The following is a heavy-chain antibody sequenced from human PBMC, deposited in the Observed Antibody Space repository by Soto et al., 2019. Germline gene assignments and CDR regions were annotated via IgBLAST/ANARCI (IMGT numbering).Heavy chain of an antibody. CDR2: INHSGST. CDR1: GASFSGYY. J-gene: IGHJ4*02. V-gene: IGHV4-34*01. D-gene: IGHD2-2*02. CDR3: ARRVVPAAIGY. Sequence: QVQLQQWGAGLLKPSETLSLTCAVYGASFSGYYWSWIRQPPGKGLEWIGEINHSGSTNYNPSLKSRVTISVDTSKNQFSLKLSSVTAADTAVYYCARRVVPAAIGYWGQGTLVTVSS.